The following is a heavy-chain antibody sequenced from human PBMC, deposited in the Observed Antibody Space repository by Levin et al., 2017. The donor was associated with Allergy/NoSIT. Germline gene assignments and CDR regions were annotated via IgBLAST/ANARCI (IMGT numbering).Heavy chain of an antibody. CDR3: ARGPGGRFDY. Sequence: LRLSCAISGASVSNNSAAWNWIRQSPSRGLEWLVRTYYRSKWYTDYAVSVKSRITINPDTSKNQFSLQLNSVTPEDTAIYYCARGPGGRFDYWGQGTLVTVSS. V-gene: IGHV6-1*01. CDR1: GASVSNNSAA. CDR2: TYYRSKWYT. J-gene: IGHJ4*02.